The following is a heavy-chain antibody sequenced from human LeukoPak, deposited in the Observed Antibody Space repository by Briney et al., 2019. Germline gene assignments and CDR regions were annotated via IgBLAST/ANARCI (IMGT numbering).Heavy chain of an antibody. V-gene: IGHV4-39*07. Sequence: SETLSLTCTVSGGSISSYYWGWIRQPPGKGLEWIGSIYYSGSTYYNPSLKSRVTISVDTSKNQFSLKLSSVTAADTAVYYCARPTYYYGSERGYYFDYWGQGTLVTVSS. CDR1: GGSISSYY. D-gene: IGHD3-10*01. CDR3: ARPTYYYGSERGYYFDY. CDR2: IYYSGST. J-gene: IGHJ4*02.